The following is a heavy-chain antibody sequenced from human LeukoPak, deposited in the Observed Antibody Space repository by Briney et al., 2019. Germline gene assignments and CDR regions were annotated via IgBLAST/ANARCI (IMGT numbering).Heavy chain of an antibody. CDR1: GFTFSSYW. J-gene: IGHJ4*02. V-gene: IGHV3-74*01. CDR3: ARPVLFDGYNAYFDY. Sequence: GGSLRLSCAASGFTFSSYWMHWVRQAPGKGLVWVSRINSDGSSTSYADSVKGRFTISRDNSKNTLYLQMNSLRAEDTAVYYCARPVLFDGYNAYFDYWGQGTLVTVSS. D-gene: IGHD5-24*01. CDR2: INSDGSST.